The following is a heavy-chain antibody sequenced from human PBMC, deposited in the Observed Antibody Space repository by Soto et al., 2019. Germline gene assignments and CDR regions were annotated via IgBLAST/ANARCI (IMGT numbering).Heavy chain of an antibody. CDR1: GFTFSTYW. J-gene: IGHJ3*02. D-gene: IGHD3-22*01. CDR2: MKYAGNEK. V-gene: IGHV3-7*05. Sequence: PGGSLRLSCAASGFTFSTYWMSWVRQAPGRGLEWVASMKYAGNEKYYLDSVKGRFTISRDNAKRSLYLQMDSLRDDDTAVYYCARVIPSISYITMIVFPEAFDIWGQGTMVTVSS. CDR3: ARVIPSISYITMIVFPEAFDI.